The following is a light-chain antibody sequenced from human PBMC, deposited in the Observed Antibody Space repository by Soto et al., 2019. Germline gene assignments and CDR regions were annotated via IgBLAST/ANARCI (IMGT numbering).Light chain of an antibody. Sequence: QSALTQPASVSGSPGQSITISCTATSSNIWNYNLVSWFQQLPGKAPKLMIYEDTKRPSGISYRFSGSKSGNAASITISGLQAEDEADYYCCSYAGTNTVVFGGGTKLTVL. CDR2: EDT. V-gene: IGLV2-23*01. CDR1: SSNIWNYNL. J-gene: IGLJ2*01. CDR3: CSYAGTNTVV.